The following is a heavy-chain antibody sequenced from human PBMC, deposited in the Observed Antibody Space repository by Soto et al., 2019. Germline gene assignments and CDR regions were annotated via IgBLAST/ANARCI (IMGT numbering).Heavy chain of an antibody. J-gene: IGHJ4*02. CDR2: VNHSGGHT. D-gene: IGHD2-21*02. CDR3: ARGGHVVVVTAALDY. Sequence: QVQLMQSGAEVKKPGASVKVSCKASGDTFTDYYIHWVRQAPGQGLEWMGTVNHSGGHTTYAQHFLGRLTMTRDTSTSTLYMELTSLTSDDTAIYYCARGGHVVVVTAALDYWGQGTLVTVSS. V-gene: IGHV1-46*01. CDR1: GDTFTDYY.